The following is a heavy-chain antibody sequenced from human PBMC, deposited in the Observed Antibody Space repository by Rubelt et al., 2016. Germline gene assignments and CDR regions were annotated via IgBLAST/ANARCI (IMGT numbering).Heavy chain of an antibody. D-gene: IGHD5-12*01. CDR3: ARDGDSGYDLDDAFDI. V-gene: IGHV3-21*01. Sequence: PGKGLEWVSSISSSSSYIYYADSVKGRFTISRDNAKNSLYLQMNSLRAEDTAVYYCARDGDSGYDLDDAFDIWGQGTMVTVSS. J-gene: IGHJ3*02. CDR2: ISSSSSYI.